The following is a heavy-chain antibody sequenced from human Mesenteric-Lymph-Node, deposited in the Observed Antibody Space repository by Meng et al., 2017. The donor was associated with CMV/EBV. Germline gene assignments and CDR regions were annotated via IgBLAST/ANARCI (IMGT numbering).Heavy chain of an antibody. Sequence: GESLKISCEGSGFAVSSDYMTWVRQAPGGGLEWVSVIYSADNTYYSKSVKGRFTISRDDSTNTVHLQMNRLRDEDLAVYYCAREEGYCSGSSCVNWGQGTLVTVSS. CDR3: AREEGYCSGSSCVN. V-gene: IGHV3-53*01. CDR2: IYSADNT. CDR1: GFAVSSDY. D-gene: IGHD2-2*01. J-gene: IGHJ4*02.